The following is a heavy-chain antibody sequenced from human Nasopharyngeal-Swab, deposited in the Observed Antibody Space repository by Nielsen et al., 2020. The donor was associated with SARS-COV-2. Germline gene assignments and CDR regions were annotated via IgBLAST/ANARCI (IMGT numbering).Heavy chain of an antibody. CDR3: ARVCEAAAGLDY. CDR1: GGSISSGDYY. D-gene: IGHD6-13*01. CDR2: IYYSGST. J-gene: IGHJ4*02. Sequence: SETLSLTCTVSGGSISSGDYYWSWVRQPPGKGLEWIGYIYYSGSTYYNPSLKSRVTISVDTSKNQFSLKLSSVTAADTAVYYCARVCEAAAGLDYWGQGTLVTVSS. V-gene: IGHV4-30-4*01.